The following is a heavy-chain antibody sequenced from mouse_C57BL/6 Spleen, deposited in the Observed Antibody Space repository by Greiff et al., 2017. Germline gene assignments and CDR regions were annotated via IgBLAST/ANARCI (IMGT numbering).Heavy chain of an antibody. CDR3: ARGDTTVVGYYYAMDY. D-gene: IGHD1-1*01. CDR2: IDPSDSYT. J-gene: IGHJ4*01. V-gene: IGHV1-50*01. Sequence: QVQLQQPGAELVKPGASVKLSCKASGYTFTSYWMQWVKQRPGQGLEWIGEIDPSDSYTNYNQKFKGKASLTVDTSSSTAYMQLSSLTSEDSAVYYCARGDTTVVGYYYAMDYWGQGTSVTVSS. CDR1: GYTFTSYW.